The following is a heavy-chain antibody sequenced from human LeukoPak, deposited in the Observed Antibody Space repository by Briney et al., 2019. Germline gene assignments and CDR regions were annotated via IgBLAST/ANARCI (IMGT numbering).Heavy chain of an antibody. CDR3: ARDLSQFAVTTPEWFDP. J-gene: IGHJ5*02. CDR1: GFTFNNYN. D-gene: IGHD4-17*01. CDR2: ITSSGTYI. Sequence: PGGSLRLSCAASGFTFNNYNMNWVRQAPGKALEWVSSITSSGTYIFYADSVKGRFTISRDNAKNSLYLQMNSLGPEDTAVYFCARDLSQFAVTTPEWFDPWGQGTLVTVSS. V-gene: IGHV3-21*01.